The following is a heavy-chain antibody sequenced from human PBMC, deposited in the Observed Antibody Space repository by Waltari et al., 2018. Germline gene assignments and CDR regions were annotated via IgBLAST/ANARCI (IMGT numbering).Heavy chain of an antibody. CDR1: GFPFSTYW. CDR2: FNSDGSST. D-gene: IGHD5-12*01. J-gene: IGHJ6*02. V-gene: IGHV3-74*01. CDR3: ASKRWLQLDV. Sequence: EVQLVESGGGLVQPGGSLRLPCAASGFPFSTYWMHWVRQAPGKGLVWVSCFNSDGSSTSYADSVKGRFTISRDNAKNTLYLQMNSLRAEDTAVYYCASKRWLQLDVWGQGTTVTVSS.